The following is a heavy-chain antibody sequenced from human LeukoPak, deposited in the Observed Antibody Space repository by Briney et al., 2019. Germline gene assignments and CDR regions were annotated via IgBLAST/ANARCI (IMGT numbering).Heavy chain of an antibody. J-gene: IGHJ4*02. Sequence: PSETLSLTCTVSGGSINSYYWSWIRQPPGKGLEWIGYIYYSGSTNYNPSLKSRVTISVDTSKNQFSLKLSSVTAADTAVYYCAGTTGSGYHPFIHWGQGTLVTVSS. CDR1: GGSINSYY. V-gene: IGHV4-59*01. D-gene: IGHD3-22*01. CDR2: IYYSGST. CDR3: AGTTGSGYHPFIH.